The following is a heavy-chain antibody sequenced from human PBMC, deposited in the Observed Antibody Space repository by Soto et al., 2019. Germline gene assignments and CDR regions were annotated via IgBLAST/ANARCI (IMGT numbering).Heavy chain of an antibody. Sequence: SETLSLTCAVSGGSISSGGYSWSWIRQPPGKGLEWIGYIYHSGSTYYNPSLKSRVTISVDRSKNQFSLKLSSVTAADTAVYYCARGIGGMVRGVIVPYYYYGMDVWGQGTTVTVSS. CDR3: ARGIGGMVRGVIVPYYYYGMDV. CDR2: IYHSGST. J-gene: IGHJ6*02. V-gene: IGHV4-30-2*01. D-gene: IGHD3-10*01. CDR1: GGSISSGGYS.